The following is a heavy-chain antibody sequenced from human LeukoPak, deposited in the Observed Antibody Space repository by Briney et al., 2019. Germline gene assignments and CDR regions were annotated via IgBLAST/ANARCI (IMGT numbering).Heavy chain of an antibody. CDR3: ARDRGSIAALYYMDV. V-gene: IGHV3-53*01. D-gene: IGHD6-6*01. CDR2: IYSGGST. J-gene: IGHJ6*03. CDR1: GFTVCSNY. Sequence: PGGSLRLSCAASGFTVCSNYRSWVRQAPGKGLEWVSVIYSGGSTYYADSVKGRFTISRDNSKNTLYLQMNSLRAEDTAVYYCARDRGSIAALYYMDVWGKGTTVTVSS.